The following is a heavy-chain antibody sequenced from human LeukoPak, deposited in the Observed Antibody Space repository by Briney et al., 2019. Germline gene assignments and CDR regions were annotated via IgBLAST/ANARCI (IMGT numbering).Heavy chain of an antibody. V-gene: IGHV3-64D*06. D-gene: IGHD3-10*01. CDR3: VKPGYKSSWFDH. Sequence: GGSLRLSCSASEFTFSIYTMHWVRQAPGKGLESVSTISSNGDSTNYADSVKGRFTISRDNSKNTLYLQMCSLRTEDTAMYFCVKPGYKSSWFDHWGQGALVTVSS. CDR1: EFTFSIYT. J-gene: IGHJ5*02. CDR2: ISSNGDST.